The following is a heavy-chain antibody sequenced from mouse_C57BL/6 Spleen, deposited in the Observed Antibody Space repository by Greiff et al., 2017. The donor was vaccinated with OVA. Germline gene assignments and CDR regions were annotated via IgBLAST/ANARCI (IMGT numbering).Heavy chain of an antibody. V-gene: IGHV14-4*01. CDR2: IDPENGDT. D-gene: IGHD2-2*01. J-gene: IGHJ3*01. CDR1: GFNIKDDY. CDR3: TQEGYGVAY. Sequence: EVQLQQSGAELVRPGASVKLSCTASGFNIKDDYMHWVKQRPEQGLEWIGWIDPENGDTEYASKFQGKATITANTSSNTAYLQLSSLTSEDTAVYYCTQEGYGVAYWGQGTLVTVSA.